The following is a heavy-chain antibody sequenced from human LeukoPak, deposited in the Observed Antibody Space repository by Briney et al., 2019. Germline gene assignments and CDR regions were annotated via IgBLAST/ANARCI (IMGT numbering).Heavy chain of an antibody. D-gene: IGHD3-22*01. V-gene: IGHV1-69*05. J-gene: IGHJ4*02. CDR2: IFPIFGTA. CDR3: ARRVLYYYDSSGYYFDY. CDR1: GGTFSSYA. Sequence: ASVKVSCKASGGTFSSYAISWVRQPPGQGLEWMGEIFPIFGTANYAHTFQGRATNTTDASTSTPHMELSTPRAENTAVYFCARRVLYYYDSSGYYFDYWGQGGLVTVSS.